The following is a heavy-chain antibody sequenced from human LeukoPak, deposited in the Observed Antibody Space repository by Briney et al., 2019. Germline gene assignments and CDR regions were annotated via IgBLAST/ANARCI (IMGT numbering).Heavy chain of an antibody. CDR1: GYTFSDYY. J-gene: IGHJ5*02. Sequence: ASVKVSCKASGYTFSDYYVVWARQAPGQGLEWMGWINPNSGGANYAQKFQGRVTMTRDTSISTAYMELSRLRSDDTAVYYCARDLELWGQGTLVTVSS. CDR3: ARDLEL. V-gene: IGHV1-2*02. CDR2: INPNSGGA.